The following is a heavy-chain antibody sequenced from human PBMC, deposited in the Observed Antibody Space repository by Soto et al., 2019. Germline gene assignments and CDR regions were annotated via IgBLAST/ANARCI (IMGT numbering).Heavy chain of an antibody. CDR3: ARGTGWVTYYYDSSGLHFDY. D-gene: IGHD3-22*01. J-gene: IGHJ4*02. Sequence: ASVKVSCKASGYTFTSYGISWVRQAPGQGLEWMGWISAYNGNTNYAQKLQGRVTMTTDTSTSTAYMELRSLRSDDTAVYYCARGTGWVTYYYDSSGLHFDYWGQGTLVTVSS. CDR1: GYTFTSYG. CDR2: ISAYNGNT. V-gene: IGHV1-18*01.